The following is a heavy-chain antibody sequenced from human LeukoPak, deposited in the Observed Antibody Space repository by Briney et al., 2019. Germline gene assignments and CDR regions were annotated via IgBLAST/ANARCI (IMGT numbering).Heavy chain of an antibody. CDR3: ARASREGEMGDFDY. CDR2: IIPIFGTA. J-gene: IGHJ4*02. D-gene: IGHD2-8*01. V-gene: IGHV1-69*13. Sequence: GASVKVPCKASGGTFSSYAISWVRQAPGQGLEWMGGIIPIFGTANYAQKFQGRVTITADESTSTAYMELSSLRSEDTAVYYCARASREGEMGDFDYWGQGTLVTVSS. CDR1: GGTFSSYA.